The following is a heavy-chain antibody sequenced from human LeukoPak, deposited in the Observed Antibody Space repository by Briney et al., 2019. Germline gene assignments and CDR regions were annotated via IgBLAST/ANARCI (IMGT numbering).Heavy chain of an antibody. J-gene: IGHJ4*02. CDR2: IYYSGST. V-gene: IGHV4-59*01. Sequence: SETLSLTCTVSGGSISSYYWSWIWQPPGKGREWLVYIYYSGSTNYNPSLKSRVTISVDTSKHQFSLKLSSVTAADTAVYYCARARGRAAAGPFDYWGQGTLVTVSS. CDR3: ARARGRAAAGPFDY. CDR1: GGSISSYY. D-gene: IGHD6-13*01.